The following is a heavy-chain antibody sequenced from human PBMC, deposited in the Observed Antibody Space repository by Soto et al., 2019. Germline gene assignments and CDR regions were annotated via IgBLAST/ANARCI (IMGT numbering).Heavy chain of an antibody. CDR1: GFTFSSYG. Sequence: GGSLRLSCAASGFTFSSYGMHWVRQAPGKGLEWVAVIRYDGSNKYYADDVKGGFTNSSDNSKNKLYVQMNSLGAEDTSVYYCARDRDGYSSSWYVFDIWGQGTMVTVSS. D-gene: IGHD6-13*01. J-gene: IGHJ3*02. V-gene: IGHV3-33*01. CDR2: IRYDGSNK. CDR3: ARDRDGYSSSWYVFDI.